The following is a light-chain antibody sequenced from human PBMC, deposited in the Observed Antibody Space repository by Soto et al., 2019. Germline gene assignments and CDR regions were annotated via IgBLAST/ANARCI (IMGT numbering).Light chain of an antibody. CDR1: RSVSSSY. CDR3: QRYGTSDFT. CDR2: GSS. V-gene: IGKV3-20*01. J-gene: IGKJ3*01. Sequence: ELLLTQSPGTLSLSPGDRATLSCRASRSVSSSYLAWYQQKPGQAPRLLIYGSSYRATGIPDRFSGSGSGTDFTLTISRLEPEDFAVYYCQRYGTSDFTFGPGTKVDIK.